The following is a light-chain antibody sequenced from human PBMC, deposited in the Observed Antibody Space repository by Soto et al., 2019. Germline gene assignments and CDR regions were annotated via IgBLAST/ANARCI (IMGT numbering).Light chain of an antibody. V-gene: IGKV3-15*01. CDR1: QSLASA. CDR2: GAT. J-gene: IGKJ1*01. CDR3: QQYRDWPPT. Sequence: EIVMTQSPATPSVSPGERATLSCRASQSLASALAWYQQKPGQVPRPLIYGATARAPGIPASFSGSGSETEFTLTISSLQSEDVAVYYCQQYRDWPPTFGQGTKVDIK.